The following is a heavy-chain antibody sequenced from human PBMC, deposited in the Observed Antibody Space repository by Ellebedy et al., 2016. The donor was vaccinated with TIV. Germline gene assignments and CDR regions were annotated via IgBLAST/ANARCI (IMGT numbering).Heavy chain of an antibody. CDR1: GYTFTSYG. D-gene: IGHD6-19*01. J-gene: IGHJ4*02. CDR2: ISAYNGNT. V-gene: IGHV1-18*04. CDR3: ARDILRLVLAY. Sequence: AALVKVSCKASGYTFTSYGISWARQAPGQGLEWMGWISAYNGNTNYAQKLQSRVTMTTDTSTSTAYMELRSLRSDDTAVYYCARDILRLVLAYWGQGTLVTVSS.